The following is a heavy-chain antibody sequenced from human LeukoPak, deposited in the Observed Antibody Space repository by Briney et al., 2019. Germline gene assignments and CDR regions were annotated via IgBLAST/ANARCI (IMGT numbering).Heavy chain of an antibody. Sequence: PGGSLRLSCAASGFTFSSYAMNWVRQAPGKGLEWVSAISGSGGSTNYADSVKGRFTISRDNSKNTLYLQMNSLRAEDTAVYYCAKTLESYSFPIRYYYYMDVWGKGTTVTISS. V-gene: IGHV3-23*01. CDR1: GFTFSSYA. CDR3: AKTLESYSFPIRYYYYMDV. J-gene: IGHJ6*03. D-gene: IGHD3-10*01. CDR2: ISGSGGST.